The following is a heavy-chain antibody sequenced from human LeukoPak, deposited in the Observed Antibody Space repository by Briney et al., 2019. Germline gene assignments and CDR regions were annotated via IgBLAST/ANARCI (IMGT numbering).Heavy chain of an antibody. CDR2: INHRGDT. Sequence: SETLSLTCAAYGGSFSAYYWSWIRQSPGKGLEWIAEINHRGDTNYNPSVKSRVSISVDMSKNQFSLKVTSLTAADTAVYYCARGPTISETGYFDYWGQGTLVTVSS. CDR3: ARGPTISETGYFDY. D-gene: IGHD1-1*01. J-gene: IGHJ4*03. V-gene: IGHV4-34*01. CDR1: GGSFSAYY.